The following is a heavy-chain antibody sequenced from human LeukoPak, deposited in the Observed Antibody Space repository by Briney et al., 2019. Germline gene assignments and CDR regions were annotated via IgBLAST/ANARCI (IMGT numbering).Heavy chain of an antibody. D-gene: IGHD4-17*01. V-gene: IGHV3-74*03. CDR1: GFTFTKYW. Sequence: PGGSLRLSCAASGFTFTKYWMHWVRQAPGKGLVWVSRVNSDGSRTTYADSVKGRFTISRGNANNTLYPQMNSLTAEDTAVYYCAREGSVTNDYWGQGSLVTVSS. CDR3: AREGSVTNDY. CDR2: VNSDGSRT. J-gene: IGHJ4*02.